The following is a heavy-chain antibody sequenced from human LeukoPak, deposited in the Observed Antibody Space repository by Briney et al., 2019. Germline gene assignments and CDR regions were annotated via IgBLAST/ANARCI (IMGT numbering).Heavy chain of an antibody. CDR2: IYYNGNT. CDR3: ARHGYYYGSGTYYNEGPSYYFDY. D-gene: IGHD3-10*01. V-gene: IGHV4-39*01. Sequence: PSETLSLTCTVSSASIRSSNYYWGWIRQPPGKGLEWIGSIYYNGNTYYNPSLKSRVTISVDTSKNQFSLKLSSVTAADTAVYYCARHGYYYGSGTYYNEGPSYYFDYWGQGTLVTVSS. CDR1: SASIRSSNYY. J-gene: IGHJ4*02.